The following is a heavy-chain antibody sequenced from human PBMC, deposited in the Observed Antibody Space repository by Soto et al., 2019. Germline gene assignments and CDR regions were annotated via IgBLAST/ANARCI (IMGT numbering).Heavy chain of an antibody. Sequence: GGSLRLSCAASGFTFSSYSMMWVRQAPGKGLEWVSSISSSSSYIYYADSVKGRFTISRDNAKNSLYLQMNSLRAEDTAVYYCARDLYYYASSGFNYWGQGTLVTVSS. CDR2: ISSSSSYI. J-gene: IGHJ4*02. CDR3: ARDLYYYASSGFNY. CDR1: GFTFSSYS. D-gene: IGHD3-22*01. V-gene: IGHV3-21*01.